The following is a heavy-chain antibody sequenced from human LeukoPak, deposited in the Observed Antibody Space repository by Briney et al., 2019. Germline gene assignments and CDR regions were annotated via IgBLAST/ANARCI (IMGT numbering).Heavy chain of an antibody. CDR1: GGSISSFY. Sequence: SETLSLTCTVSGGSISSFYWRWTPQPPGKGLEWIGYIYYSGSTNYNPSLKSRVTISVDTSKNQFSLKLSSVTAADTAVYYCARAVGMTTVTRIDYWGQGTLVTVSS. J-gene: IGHJ4*02. CDR3: ARAVGMTTVTRIDY. V-gene: IGHV4-59*01. D-gene: IGHD4-11*01. CDR2: IYYSGST.